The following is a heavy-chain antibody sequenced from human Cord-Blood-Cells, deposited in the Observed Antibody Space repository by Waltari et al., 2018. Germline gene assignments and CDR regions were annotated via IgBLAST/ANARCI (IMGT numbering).Heavy chain of an antibody. V-gene: IGHV4-34*01. CDR2: INHSGST. J-gene: IGHJ4*02. CDR1: GGSFSGYY. CDR3: ARPYSTSGSGSYYYFDY. Sequence: QVQLQQWGAGLLKPSETLSLTCAVYGGSFSGYYWSWIRQPPGKGLEWSGEINHSGSTNYNPSLKSRVTISVDTSKNQFSLKLSSVTAADTAVYYCARPYSTSGSGSYYYFDYWGQGTLVTVSS. D-gene: IGHD3-10*01.